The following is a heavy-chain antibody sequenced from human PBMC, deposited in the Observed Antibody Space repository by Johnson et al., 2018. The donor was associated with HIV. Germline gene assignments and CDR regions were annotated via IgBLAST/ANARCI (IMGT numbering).Heavy chain of an antibody. CDR1: GFTVSSNA. J-gene: IGHJ3*02. V-gene: IGHV3-38-3*01. CDR3: AKDLNPDNWNPDAFDI. CDR2: ISGGTT. Sequence: VQLVESRGVLVQPGGSLRLSCAASGFTVSSNAMSWVRQAPGKGLEWVTSISGGTTYYADSRKGRFTLSRDISKDTLYLQMNSLRAEDTAVYYCAKDLNPDNWNPDAFDIWGQGTMVTVSS. D-gene: IGHD1-20*01.